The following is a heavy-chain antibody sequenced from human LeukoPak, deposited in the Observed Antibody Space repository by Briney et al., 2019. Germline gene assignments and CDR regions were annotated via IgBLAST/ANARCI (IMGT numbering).Heavy chain of an antibody. CDR2: ISAYNGDT. J-gene: IGHJ5*02. Sequence: ASVKVSCKASGYTFTSYGISWVRQAPGQGLEWMGWISAYNGDTNYAQKLQGRVTMTTDTSTSTAYMELRSLRSDDTAVYYCARVYSGYDERWFDPWGQGTLVTVSS. CDR1: GYTFTSYG. D-gene: IGHD5-12*01. V-gene: IGHV1-18*01. CDR3: ARVYSGYDERWFDP.